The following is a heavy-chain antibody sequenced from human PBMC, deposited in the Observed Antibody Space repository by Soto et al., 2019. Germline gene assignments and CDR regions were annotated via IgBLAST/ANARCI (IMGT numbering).Heavy chain of an antibody. CDR3: EPSGYTCGYRFDT. CDR1: GYTFTSCW. V-gene: IGHV5-10-1*01. D-gene: IGHD5-18*01. Sequence: GESLVISCKGSGYTFTSCWITGLLQMRGKGLEWMGRIDPSDSSTNYSPSFQGHVNMSTDKSITTAHLQWSSLKVSDTAMYYCEPSGYTCGYRFDTWGQGTKVTVSS. J-gene: IGHJ4*02. CDR2: IDPSDSST.